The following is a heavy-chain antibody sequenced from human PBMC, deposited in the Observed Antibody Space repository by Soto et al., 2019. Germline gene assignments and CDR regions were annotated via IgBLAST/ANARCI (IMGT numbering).Heavy chain of an antibody. CDR2: IFYSGST. CDR1: GGSISSSSYY. V-gene: IGHV4-39*07. D-gene: IGHD3-22*01. CDR3: ARTYDDSGPSSGGYGFDI. J-gene: IGHJ3*02. Sequence: PSETLSLTCTVSGGSISSSSYYWGWIRQPPGKGLEWIGSIFYSGSTYYNPSLKSRVTISVDTSKNQFSLKLSSVTAADTAVYYCARTYDDSGPSSGGYGFDIWGQGTMVTVS.